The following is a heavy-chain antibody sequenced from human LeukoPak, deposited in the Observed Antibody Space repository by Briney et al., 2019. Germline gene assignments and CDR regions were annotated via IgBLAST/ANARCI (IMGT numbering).Heavy chain of an antibody. CDR1: GFTFSDHS. CDR3: ATGRQGGVSDY. V-gene: IGHV3-21*04. J-gene: IGHJ4*02. D-gene: IGHD3-16*01. Sequence: GGSLRLSCAASGFTFSDHSMSWVRQAPGKGLEWVSSISSSGHYIFYADSVKGRFNISRDNAKNSVFLQMNSLRAEDTAVYYCATGRQGGVSDYWGQGTLVTVSS. CDR2: ISSSGHYI.